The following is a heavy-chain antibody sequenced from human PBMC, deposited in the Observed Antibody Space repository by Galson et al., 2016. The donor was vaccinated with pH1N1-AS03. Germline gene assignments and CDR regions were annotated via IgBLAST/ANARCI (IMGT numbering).Heavy chain of an antibody. D-gene: IGHD1-26*01. Sequence: SLRLSCAVSGFTFSGYGMHWVRQAPGKGLEWVAVISYDESHRYYADSVKGRFTISRDNAKNSLYLQMNSLRPEDTALYYCARAPPYSGSLYYSDSWGQGALVTVSS. CDR2: ISYDESHR. J-gene: IGHJ4*02. CDR1: GFTFSGYG. CDR3: ARAPPYSGSLYYSDS. V-gene: IGHV3-30*03.